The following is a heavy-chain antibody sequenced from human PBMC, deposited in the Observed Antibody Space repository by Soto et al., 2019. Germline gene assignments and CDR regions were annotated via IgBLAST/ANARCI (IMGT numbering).Heavy chain of an antibody. V-gene: IGHV4-59*01. Sequence: SETLSLTCPVSGGSSSSYYWSWIRQPPGKGLEWIGYIYYSGSTNYNPSLKSRVTISVDTSKNQFSLKLSSVTAADPAVYYCARVWGGAFDIWGQGTMVTVS. J-gene: IGHJ3*02. CDR2: IYYSGST. CDR1: GGSSSSYY. CDR3: ARVWGGAFDI. D-gene: IGHD3-10*01.